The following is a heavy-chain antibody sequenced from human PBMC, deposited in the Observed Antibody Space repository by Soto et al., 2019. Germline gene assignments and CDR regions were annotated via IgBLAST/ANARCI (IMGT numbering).Heavy chain of an antibody. Sequence: GGSLRLSCAASGSTFSSYAMHWVRQAPGKGLEWVAVISYDGSNKYYADSVKGRFTISRGNSKNTLYLQMNSLRAEDTAVYFCARAGKTDWPDYNWFDPWGQGTLVTVSS. V-gene: IGHV3-30-3*01. CDR2: ISYDGSNK. CDR3: ARAGKTDWPDYNWFDP. D-gene: IGHD3-9*01. CDR1: GSTFSSYA. J-gene: IGHJ5*02.